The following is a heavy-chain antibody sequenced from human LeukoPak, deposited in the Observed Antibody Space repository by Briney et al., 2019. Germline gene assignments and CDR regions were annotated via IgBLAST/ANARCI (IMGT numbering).Heavy chain of an antibody. J-gene: IGHJ4*02. D-gene: IGHD3-22*01. CDR1: GGSISSFY. CDR2: IYYTGST. CDR3: ARDLTDYYELDY. Sequence: PSETLSLTCTVSGGSISSFYWSWIRQPPGKGLEWIGYIYYTGSTNYNPPLKSRVTMSVDTSKNQFSLKLSSVTAADTAMYYCARDLTDYYELDYWGQGTLVTVSS. V-gene: IGHV4-59*12.